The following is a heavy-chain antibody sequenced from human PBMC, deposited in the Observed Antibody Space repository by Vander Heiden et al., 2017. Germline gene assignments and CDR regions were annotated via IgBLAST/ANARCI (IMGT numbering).Heavy chain of an antibody. CDR1: GFTFRSYA. Sequence: EVQLLESGGGLVQPGGSLRLSCAASGFTFRSYAMSWVRQAPGKGLEWVSAISGSGGSTYYADSVKGRFTISRDNSKNTLYLQMNSLRAEDTAVYYCAKGSYYDFWSGYYDAFDIWGQGTMVTVSS. CDR2: ISGSGGST. D-gene: IGHD3-3*01. CDR3: AKGSYYDFWSGYYDAFDI. J-gene: IGHJ3*02. V-gene: IGHV3-23*01.